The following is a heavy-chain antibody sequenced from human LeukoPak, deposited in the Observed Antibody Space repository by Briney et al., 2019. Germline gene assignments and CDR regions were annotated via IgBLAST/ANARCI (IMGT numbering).Heavy chain of an antibody. V-gene: IGHV4-59*01. CDR2: VYYSGTT. J-gene: IGHJ6*03. CDR3: ARTEESGYSYRYFGYYYYMDV. Sequence: PSETLSLTCTVSGGSMSNYYWNWIRQPPGKGLEWIGYVYYSGTTNYNPSLKSRVSMSVDTSKNQFSLKLSSVTAADTAVYYCARTEESGYSYRYFGYYYYMDVWGKGTTVTVSS. D-gene: IGHD5-18*01. CDR1: GGSMSNYY.